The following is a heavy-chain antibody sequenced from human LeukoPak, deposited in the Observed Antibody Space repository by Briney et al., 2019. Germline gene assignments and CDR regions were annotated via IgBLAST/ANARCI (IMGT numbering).Heavy chain of an antibody. CDR1: GFTFSSYA. V-gene: IGHV3-23*01. J-gene: IGHJ4*02. D-gene: IGHD3-22*01. Sequence: GGPLRLSCAASGFTFSSYAMSWVRQAPGKGLEWVSAISGSGGSTYYADSVKGRFTISRDNSKNTLYLQMNSLRAEDTAVYYCAKDLKRRYYYDSSGYYSSPPFDYWGQGTLVTVSS. CDR3: AKDLKRRYYYDSSGYYSSPPFDY. CDR2: ISGSGGST.